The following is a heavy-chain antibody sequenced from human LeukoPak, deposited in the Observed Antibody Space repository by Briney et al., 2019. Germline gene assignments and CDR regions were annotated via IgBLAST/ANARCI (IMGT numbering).Heavy chain of an antibody. CDR1: GYTFTSYD. V-gene: IGHV1-8*01. D-gene: IGHD3-3*01. Sequence: GASVKVSCKASGYTFTSYDINWVRQATGQGLEWMGWMNPNSGNTGYAQKFQGRVTMTRNTSISTAYMELSSLRSEDTAVYYCARKGDFWSGYPPNYGMDVWGQGTTVTVSS. CDR3: ARKGDFWSGYPPNYGMDV. CDR2: MNPNSGNT. J-gene: IGHJ6*02.